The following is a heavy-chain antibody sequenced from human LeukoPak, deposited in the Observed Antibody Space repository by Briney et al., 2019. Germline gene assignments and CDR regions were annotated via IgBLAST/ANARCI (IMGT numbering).Heavy chain of an antibody. CDR2: INHSGST. D-gene: IGHD2-15*01. J-gene: IGHJ6*03. V-gene: IGHV4-39*07. Sequence: SQTLSLTCTVSGGSISSSSYYWGWIRQPPGKGLEWIGEINHSGSTNYNPSLKSRVTISVDTSKNQFSLKLSSVTAADTAVYYSARGRVVAATKGLYYYYCYMDVWGKGTTVTVSS. CDR3: ARGRVVAATKGLYYYYCYMDV. CDR1: GGSISSSSYY.